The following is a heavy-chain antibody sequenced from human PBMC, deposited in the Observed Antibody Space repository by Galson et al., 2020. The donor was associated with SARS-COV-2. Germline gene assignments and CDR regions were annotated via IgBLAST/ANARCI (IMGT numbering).Heavy chain of an antibody. Sequence: TLSLTCAVSVTSISSGSYSWNWIRQPPGKGLEWIGYISHSGGTYYNPSLKSRVTISGDRSKNQFSLRLSSVTAADTAVYYCARLHYGEYAPEAFDIWGPGTRVTVAS. V-gene: IGHV4-30-2*01. D-gene: IGHD4-17*01. CDR1: VTSISSGSYS. CDR3: ARLHYGEYAPEAFDI. J-gene: IGHJ3*02. CDR2: ISHSGGT.